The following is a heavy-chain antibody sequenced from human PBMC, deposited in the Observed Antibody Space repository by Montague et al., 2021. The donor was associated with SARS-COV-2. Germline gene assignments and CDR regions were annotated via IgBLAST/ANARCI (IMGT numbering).Heavy chain of an antibody. D-gene: IGHD2-15*01. Sequence: PRLSCAASGFTFVGYWMSWVRQPPGKGLERVAHIKNDGSEKYYVDSVKGRFTISRDNAKNSLYLQMNSLRAEDTAVYYCARPRGCSGGRCSNFDYWGQGTLVPVSS. CDR2: IKNDGSEK. V-gene: IGHV3-7*01. J-gene: IGHJ4*02. CDR3: ARPRGCSGGRCSNFDY. CDR1: GFTFVGYW.